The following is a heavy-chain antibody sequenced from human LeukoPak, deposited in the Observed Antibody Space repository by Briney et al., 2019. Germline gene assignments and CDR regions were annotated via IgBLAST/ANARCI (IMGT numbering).Heavy chain of an antibody. V-gene: IGHV1-2*02. J-gene: IGHJ4*02. CDR3: ARGLLWFGEYITGYYFDY. Sequence: ASVKVSCKASGYTFTGYYMHWVRQAPGQGLEWMGWINPNSGGTNYAQKFQGRVTTTRDTSISTAYMELSRLRSDDTAVYYCARGLLWFGEYITGYYFDYWGQGTLVTVSS. D-gene: IGHD3-10*01. CDR1: GYTFTGYY. CDR2: INPNSGGT.